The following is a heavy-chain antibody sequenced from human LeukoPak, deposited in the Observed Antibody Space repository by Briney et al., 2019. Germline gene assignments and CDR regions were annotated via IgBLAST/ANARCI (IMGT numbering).Heavy chain of an antibody. CDR3: ARRYSSSWLFDS. CDR2: IYPGDSES. CDR1: GYSFSSHW. V-gene: IGHV5-51*01. D-gene: IGHD6-13*01. Sequence: GESLKISCKDSGYSFSSHWFAWVRQMPGKGLEWMGNIYPGDSESRYSPSFQGQVTISADKSISTAYLQWSSLKASDTAMYYCARRYSSSWLFDSWGQGTLVTVSS. J-gene: IGHJ4*02.